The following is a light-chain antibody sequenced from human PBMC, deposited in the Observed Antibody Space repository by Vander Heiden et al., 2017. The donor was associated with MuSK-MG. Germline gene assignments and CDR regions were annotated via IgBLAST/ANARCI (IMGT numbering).Light chain of an antibody. V-gene: IGKV6D-21*02. CDR3: QQNKKHPPIT. Sequence: DIVMTQSPASLSVTPGEKVTITCRASQGISNYLYWYQQKPEQAPKLLIKCASQSIAGVPSRFSGSGYGTDFTFTISSREAEDVAAYYCQQNKKHPPITFGGGTKVEIK. J-gene: IGKJ4*01. CDR2: CAS. CDR1: QGISNY.